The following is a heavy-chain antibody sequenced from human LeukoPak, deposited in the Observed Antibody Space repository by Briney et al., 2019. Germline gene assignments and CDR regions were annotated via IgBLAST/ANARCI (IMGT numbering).Heavy chain of an antibody. D-gene: IGHD2-21*02. V-gene: IGHV5-51*07. CDR1: GYSFGNRW. Sequence: GEALKFSCKGSGYSFGNRWIGWLHQLPRKVLEWLGIIYPGDSSITYNPSFKGQVTVSVDKSISTAYLQWSSLKASDTALYYCARQLDGGDTEDPFDLWGQGTMVTVSS. J-gene: IGHJ3*01. CDR3: ARQLDGGDTEDPFDL. CDR2: IYPGDSSI.